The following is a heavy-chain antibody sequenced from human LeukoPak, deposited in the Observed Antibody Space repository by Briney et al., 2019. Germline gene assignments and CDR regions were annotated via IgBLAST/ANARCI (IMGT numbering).Heavy chain of an antibody. D-gene: IGHD6-19*01. J-gene: IGHJ4*01. Sequence: SETLSLTCAVYGGSFSGYYWSWIRQPPGKGLEWIGEINHSGSTNYNPSLNSRVSMSVDTSQNQFSLKLNSVTAADTAVYFCVRYSSGWPFDYWGRGSLVTVSS. CDR3: VRYSSGWPFDY. CDR2: INHSGST. CDR1: GGSFSGYY. V-gene: IGHV4-34*01.